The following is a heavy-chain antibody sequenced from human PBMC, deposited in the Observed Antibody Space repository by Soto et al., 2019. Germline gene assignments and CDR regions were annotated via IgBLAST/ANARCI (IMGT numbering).Heavy chain of an antibody. Sequence: PXGSLILSCSGSGFMFGSDWMTWVRQAPGKGLEWVANIDRGGSERYYGDSVKGRFTISRDNARNSLYLQMNSLRAEDTAVYYCTRDLDTRGSAPISEYWGQGTLVTVSS. V-gene: IGHV3-7*03. CDR2: IDRGGSER. CDR3: TRDLDTRGSAPISEY. CDR1: GFMFGSDW. J-gene: IGHJ4*02. D-gene: IGHD3-22*01.